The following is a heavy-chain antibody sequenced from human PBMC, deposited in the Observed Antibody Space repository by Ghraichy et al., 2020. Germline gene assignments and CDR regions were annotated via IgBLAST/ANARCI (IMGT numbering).Heavy chain of an antibody. CDR2: ISWDGGST. D-gene: IGHD6-13*01. CDR3: AKDLGPAAAAVFAFDI. V-gene: IGHV3-43*01. CDR1: GFTFDDYT. Sequence: GGALRLSCAASGFTFDDYTMHWVRQAPGQGLEWVSLISWDGGSTYYADSVKGRFTISRDNSKNSLYLQMNSLRTEDTALYYCAKDLGPAAAAVFAFDIWGQGTMVTVSS. J-gene: IGHJ3*02.